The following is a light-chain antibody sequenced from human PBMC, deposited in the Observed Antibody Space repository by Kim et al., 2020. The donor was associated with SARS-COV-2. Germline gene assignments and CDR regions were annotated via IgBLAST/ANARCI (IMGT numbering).Light chain of an antibody. J-gene: IGLJ3*02. CDR2: EDD. V-gene: IGLV6-57*01. Sequence: KTVTISCTRSSGSITSNYVQWHQQRPGSSPTTLIFEDDQRPSGVTDRFSASIDSSSNSASLTISELKTEDEGDYYCQSYDSHIQGVFGGGTKLTVL. CDR1: SGSITSNY. CDR3: QSYDSHIQGV.